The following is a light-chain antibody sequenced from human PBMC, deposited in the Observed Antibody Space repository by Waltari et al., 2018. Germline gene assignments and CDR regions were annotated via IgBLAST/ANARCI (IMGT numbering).Light chain of an antibody. V-gene: IGKV1-9*01. J-gene: IGKJ5*01. Sequence: TQLTQSPSSLSASVGDRVTITCRASQGIRKSLAWYQQKPGQAPKVLIDVASTLQSGVPSRFRARGIGKEFTPTNSSLQPEEFATYYCQQLDSYPFTFGQRTRLEIK. CDR3: QQLDSYPFT. CDR2: VAS. CDR1: QGIRKS.